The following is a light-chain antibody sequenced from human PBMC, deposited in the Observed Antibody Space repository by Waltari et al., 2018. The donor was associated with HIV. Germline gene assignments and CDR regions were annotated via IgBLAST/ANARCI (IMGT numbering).Light chain of an antibody. CDR1: SSNIGSNT. CDR3: AAWDDNLNGYV. CDR2: SRN. J-gene: IGLJ1*01. Sequence: QSVLTQTPSASGPPGQRVIVSCSGSSSNIGSNTVNWYQLLPGAAPRLLIHSRNQRPSGVPDRFSGSKSGASASLAISGLQSEDEADYYCAAWDDNLNGYVFGSGTKVTVL. V-gene: IGLV1-44*01.